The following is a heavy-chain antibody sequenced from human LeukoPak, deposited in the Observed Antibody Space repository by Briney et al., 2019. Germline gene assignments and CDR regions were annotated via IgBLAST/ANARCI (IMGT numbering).Heavy chain of an antibody. V-gene: IGHV4-61*02. D-gene: IGHD4-23*01. J-gene: IGHJ4*02. CDR3: VLTVVTPGDHFDY. CDR2: IYTSGST. Sequence: PSETLSLTCTVSGDSISSGDYYWSWIRQPAGKGLEWIGRIYTSGSTNYNPSLKSRVTISVDTSKNQFSLKLSSVTAADTAVYCCVLTVVTPGDHFDYWGQGTLVTVSS. CDR1: GDSISSGDYY.